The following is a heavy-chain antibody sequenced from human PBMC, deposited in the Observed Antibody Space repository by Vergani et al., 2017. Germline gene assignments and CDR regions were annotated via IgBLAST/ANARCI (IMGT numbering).Heavy chain of an antibody. CDR1: GFTFSSYA. Sequence: QVQLVESGGGVVQPGRSLRLSCAASGFTFSSYAMHWVRQAPGKGLEWVAVISYDGSNKYYADSVKGRFTISRDNSKNSLYLQMNSLRTEDTALYYCAKDLVAAGTGYYYYGMDVWGQGTTVTVSS. J-gene: IGHJ6*02. V-gene: IGHV3-30-3*01. CDR2: ISYDGSNK. CDR3: AKDLVAAGTGYYYYGMDV. D-gene: IGHD6-13*01.